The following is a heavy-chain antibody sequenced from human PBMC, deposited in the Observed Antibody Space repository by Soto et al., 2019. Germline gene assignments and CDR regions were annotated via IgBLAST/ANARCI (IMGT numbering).Heavy chain of an antibody. V-gene: IGHV3-74*01. Sequence: PGGSLRLSCAASGFTFSSHWLHWVRQAPGKGLVWVSRIETDGSSASYADSVQGRFTISRDNARNMVYLQMNSLRVEDTAVYYCVRDRPHNWFDPWGQGTRVTVSS. CDR1: GFTFSSHW. CDR2: IETDGSSA. J-gene: IGHJ5*02. CDR3: VRDRPHNWFDP.